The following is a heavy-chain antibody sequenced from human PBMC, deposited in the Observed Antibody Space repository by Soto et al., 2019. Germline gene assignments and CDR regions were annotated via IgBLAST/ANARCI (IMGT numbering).Heavy chain of an antibody. CDR3: AKEGQYNWNYAHFDY. V-gene: IGHV3-23*01. Sequence: PGGSLRLSCAASGFTFSSYAMSWVRQAPGKGLEWVSAISGSGGSTYYADSVKGRFTISRDNSKNTLYLQMNSLRAEDTAVYYCAKEGQYNWNYAHFDYWGQGTLGTVPQ. J-gene: IGHJ4*02. CDR2: ISGSGGST. D-gene: IGHD1-7*01. CDR1: GFTFSSYA.